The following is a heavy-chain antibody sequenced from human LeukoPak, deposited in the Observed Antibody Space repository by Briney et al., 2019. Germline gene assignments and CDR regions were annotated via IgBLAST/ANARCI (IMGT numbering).Heavy chain of an antibody. D-gene: IGHD6-19*01. CDR1: GGSFSGYY. J-gene: IGHJ4*02. V-gene: IGHV4-34*01. CDR2: INHSGST. CDR3: ARARSHSSGWNF. Sequence: SETLSLTSAVYGGSFSGYYWSWIRQPPGKGLEWIGEINHSGSTNYNPSLKSRVTISVDTSKNQFSLKLSSVTAADTAVYYCARARSHSSGWNFWGQGTLVTVSS.